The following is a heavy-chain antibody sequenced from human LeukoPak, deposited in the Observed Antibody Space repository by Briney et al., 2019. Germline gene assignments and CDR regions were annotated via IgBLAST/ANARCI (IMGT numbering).Heavy chain of an antibody. Sequence: SETLSLTCTVSVGSICIPYGSCMRDPPEGGLEWIGYIYYSGSTNYNPSLKSRVSISVDTSKNQFSLKLSSVTAADTAVYYCARVPNNWNYGGLVIAFDIWGQGTMVTVSS. CDR3: ARVPNNWNYGGLVIAFDI. J-gene: IGHJ3*02. CDR1: VGSICIPY. CDR2: IYYSGST. D-gene: IGHD1-7*01. V-gene: IGHV4-59*11.